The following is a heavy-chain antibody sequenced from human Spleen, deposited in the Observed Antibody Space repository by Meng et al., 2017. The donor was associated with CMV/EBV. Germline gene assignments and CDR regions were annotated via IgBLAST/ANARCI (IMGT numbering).Heavy chain of an antibody. CDR1: GFTFSDYY. CDR3: ARDQVSTAMATGYFDY. Sequence: GGSLRLSCAASGFTFSDYYMSWIRQAPGKGLEWVSYISSSGSTIYYADSVKGRFTISRDNAKNSLYLQMNSLRAEDTAVYYCARDQVSTAMATGYFDYWGQGTLVTVSS. J-gene: IGHJ4*02. D-gene: IGHD5-18*01. CDR2: ISSSGSTI. V-gene: IGHV3-11*04.